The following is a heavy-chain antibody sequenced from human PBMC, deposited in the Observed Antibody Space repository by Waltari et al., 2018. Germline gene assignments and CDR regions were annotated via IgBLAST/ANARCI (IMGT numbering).Heavy chain of an antibody. D-gene: IGHD6-19*01. Sequence: QVQLVESGGGVVQPGRSLRLSFAASGFTFSNYVFHWVRQAPGKGLEWVTMISYDGSRKYYIDSVKGRFTISRDNSKNTLYLEMNSLRGEDTALYYCARDQYGAVSQSTGCXYWGXGTLVTXSS. CDR1: GFTFSNYV. V-gene: IGHV3-30*04. J-gene: IGHJ4*02. CDR2: ISYDGSRK. CDR3: ARDQYGAVSQSTGCXY.